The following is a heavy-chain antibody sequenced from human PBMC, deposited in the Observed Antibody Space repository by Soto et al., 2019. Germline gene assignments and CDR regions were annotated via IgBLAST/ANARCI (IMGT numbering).Heavy chain of an antibody. V-gene: IGHV3-30*18. CDR1: GFTFSDYA. CDR3: AKGGRQWLVTSDFNY. Sequence: VQLVESGGGVVQPGRSLRLSCAASGFTFSDYAMHWVRQAPGKGLEWVAVVSHDGRNTHYADSVKGRFTISRDSSKXPVSLEMTSLRAEDTAVYYCAKGGRQWLVTSDFNYWGQGALVTVSS. J-gene: IGHJ4*02. D-gene: IGHD6-19*01. CDR2: VSHDGRNT.